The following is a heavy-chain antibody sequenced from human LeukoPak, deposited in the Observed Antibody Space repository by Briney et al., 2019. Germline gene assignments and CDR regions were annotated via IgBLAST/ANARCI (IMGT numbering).Heavy chain of an antibody. Sequence: GGSLRLSCAASGFTFSSYWMHWVRQAPGKGLVWVSRINSDGSSTSYADSVKGRFTISRDNAKNTLYLQMNSLRAEDTAVYYCARDPYDYVWGSYRTFDYWGQGTLVTVSS. CDR2: INSDGSST. D-gene: IGHD3-16*02. V-gene: IGHV3-74*01. CDR1: GFTFSSYW. J-gene: IGHJ4*02. CDR3: ARDPYDYVWGSYRTFDY.